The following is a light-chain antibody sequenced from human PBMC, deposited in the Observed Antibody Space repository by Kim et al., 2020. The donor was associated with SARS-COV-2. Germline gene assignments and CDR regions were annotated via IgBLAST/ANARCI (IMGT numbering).Light chain of an antibody. V-gene: IGLV3-19*01. CDR2: GKN. CDR1: SLRSYY. Sequence: LGQTVRITCQGDSLRSYYASWYQQKPGQAPVLVIYGKNNRPSGIPDRFAGSSSGNTASLTITGAQAEDEADYYCNSRDSSGNHHYVFGTGTKVTVL. CDR3: NSRDSSGNHHYV. J-gene: IGLJ1*01.